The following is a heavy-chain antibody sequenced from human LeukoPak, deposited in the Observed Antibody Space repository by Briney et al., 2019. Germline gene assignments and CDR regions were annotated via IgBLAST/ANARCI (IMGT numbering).Heavy chain of an antibody. D-gene: IGHD3-10*01. V-gene: IGHV3-30*02. CDR2: IRYDGSNK. Sequence: PGGSLRLSCGASGFTFSSYGMHWVRQAPGKGLEWVAFIRYDGSNKYYADSVKGRFTISRDNSKNTLYLQMNSLRAEDTAVYYCAKPPVYYYGSGSYFDYWGQGTLVTVSS. CDR3: AKPPVYYYGSGSYFDY. J-gene: IGHJ4*02. CDR1: GFTFSSYG.